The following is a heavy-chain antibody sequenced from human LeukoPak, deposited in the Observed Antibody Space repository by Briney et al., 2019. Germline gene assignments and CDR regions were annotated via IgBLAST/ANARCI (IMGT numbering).Heavy chain of an antibody. D-gene: IGHD6-19*01. J-gene: IGHJ4*02. CDR2: ISYDGSNK. CDR1: GFTFSSYA. V-gene: IGHV3-30*04. Sequence: PGGSLRLSCAASGFTFSSYAMHWVRQAPGKGLEWVAVISYDGSNKYYADSVKGRFTISRDNSKNTLYLQINSLRAEDTAVYYCARDVPSGWYAYWGQGTLVTVSS. CDR3: ARDVPSGWYAY.